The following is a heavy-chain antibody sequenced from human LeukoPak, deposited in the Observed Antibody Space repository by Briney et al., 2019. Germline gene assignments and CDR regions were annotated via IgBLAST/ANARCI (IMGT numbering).Heavy chain of an antibody. Sequence: GGSLRLSCAASGFTFSSYSMNWVRQAPGKGLEWVSAISGDSRYIYYADSVRGRFTISRDNAENSLYLQMYSLRVEDTAVYYCARAPTVLVGYCSSSSCQADYWGQGTLVTVSS. CDR3: ARAPTVLVGYCSSSSCQADY. CDR1: GFTFSSYS. V-gene: IGHV3-21*01. CDR2: ISGDSRYI. D-gene: IGHD2-2*01. J-gene: IGHJ4*02.